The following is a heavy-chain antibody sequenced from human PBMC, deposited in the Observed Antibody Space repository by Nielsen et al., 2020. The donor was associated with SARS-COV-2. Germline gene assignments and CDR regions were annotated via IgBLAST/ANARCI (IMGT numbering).Heavy chain of an antibody. CDR1: GYGFTSYW. CDR2: IDPSDSYT. J-gene: IGHJ4*02. CDR3: AILNSYSTYYDY. V-gene: IGHV5-10-1*01. Sequence: GGSLRLSCKGSGYGFTSYWISWVRQMPGKGLEWMGRIDPSDSYTNYSPSFQGHVTISADKSISTAYLQWSSLKASDTAMYYCAILNSYSTYYDYWGQGTLVTVSS. D-gene: IGHD6-13*01.